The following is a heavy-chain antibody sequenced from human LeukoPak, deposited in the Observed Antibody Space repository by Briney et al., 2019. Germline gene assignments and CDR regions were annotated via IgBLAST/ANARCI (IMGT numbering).Heavy chain of an antibody. CDR2: IYTSGST. CDR1: GGSISSYY. D-gene: IGHD6-19*01. J-gene: IGHJ4*02. Sequence: SETLSLTCTASGGSISSYYWSWIRQPAGKGLEWIGRIYTSGSTNYNPSLKSRVTMSVDTSKNQFSLKLSSVTAADTAVYYCARVAVAGNRVYYFDYWGQGTLVTVSS. CDR3: ARVAVAGNRVYYFDY. V-gene: IGHV4-4*07.